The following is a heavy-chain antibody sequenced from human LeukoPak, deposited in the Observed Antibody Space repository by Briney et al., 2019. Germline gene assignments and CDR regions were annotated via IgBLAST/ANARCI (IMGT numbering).Heavy chain of an antibody. D-gene: IGHD6-13*01. J-gene: IGHJ6*02. V-gene: IGHV4-39*07. Sequence: SETLSLTCTVSGGSISSSSYHWGWIRQPPGKGLEWIGSIYYSGSTYYNPSLQSRVTMSVDTSKNLFSLKLSSVTAADTAVYYCARAGIAAAGFCMDVWGQGTTVTVSS. CDR2: IYYSGST. CDR1: GGSISSSSYH. CDR3: ARAGIAAAGFCMDV.